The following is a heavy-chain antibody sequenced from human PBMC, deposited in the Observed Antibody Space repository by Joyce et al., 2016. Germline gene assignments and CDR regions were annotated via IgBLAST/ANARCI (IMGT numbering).Heavy chain of an antibody. CDR1: GYTFKSYG. CDR2: INTNTGTP. CDR3: ARKMTTVTNNWFDP. V-gene: IGHV7-4-1*02. Sequence: QVQLVQSGSELKKPGASVKVSCKAYGYTFKSYGMHWVRQAPGQGLDWIGWINTNTGTPTYAQGFTGRFLFSLDTSVSTAYLQINSLKAEDTAVYYCARKMTTVTNNWFDPWGQGTLVTVSS. D-gene: IGHD4-11*01. J-gene: IGHJ5*02.